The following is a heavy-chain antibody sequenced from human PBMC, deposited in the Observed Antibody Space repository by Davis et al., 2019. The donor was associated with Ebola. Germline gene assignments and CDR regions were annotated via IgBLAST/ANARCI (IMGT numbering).Heavy chain of an antibody. J-gene: IGHJ6*02. CDR1: GFTFDYYA. CDR2: ISSSSSYI. CDR3: ARDLRGYSYGYRGYYYYGMDV. V-gene: IGHV3-21*01. Sequence: GESLKISCAASGFTFDYYAMHWVRQAPGKGLEWVSSISSSSSYIYYADSVKGRFTISRDNAKNSLYLQMNSLRAEDTAVYYCARDLRGYSYGYRGYYYYGMDVWGQGTTVTVSS. D-gene: IGHD5-18*01.